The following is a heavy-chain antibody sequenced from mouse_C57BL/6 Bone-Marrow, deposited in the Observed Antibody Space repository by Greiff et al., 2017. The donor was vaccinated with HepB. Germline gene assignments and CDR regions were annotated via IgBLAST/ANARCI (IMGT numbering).Heavy chain of an antibody. Sequence: QVHVKQPGAELVRPGTSVKLSCKASGYTFTSYWMHWVKQRPGQGLEWIGVIDPSDSYTNYNQKFKGKATLTVDTSSSTAYMQLSSLTSEDSAVYYCARKIYYDGYALDYWGQGTTLTVSS. CDR1: GYTFTSYW. V-gene: IGHV1-59*01. CDR3: ARKIYYDGYALDY. J-gene: IGHJ2*01. D-gene: IGHD2-3*01. CDR2: IDPSDSYT.